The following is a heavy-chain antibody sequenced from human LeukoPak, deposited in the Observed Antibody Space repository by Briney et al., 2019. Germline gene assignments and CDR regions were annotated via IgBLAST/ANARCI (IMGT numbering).Heavy chain of an antibody. CDR1: EFTFCNYV. D-gene: IGHD3-22*01. J-gene: IGHJ4*02. CDR3: AKGDSGFYFYFDY. Sequence: GGSLSLSCAASEFTFCNYVMHGVRDAPGKGRELVGGIASDGSEEYYADSVEGRFTISRDNPKNTLYLEMNSLRAEDTGVYYCAKGDSGFYFYFDYWGQGTLVTVSS. CDR2: IASDGSEE. V-gene: IGHV3-30*18.